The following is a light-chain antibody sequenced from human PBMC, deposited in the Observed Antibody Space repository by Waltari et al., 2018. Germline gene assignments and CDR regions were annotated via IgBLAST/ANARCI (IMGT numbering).Light chain of an antibody. CDR1: SSDVGGYNY. CDR2: DVN. CDR3: SSYTSSSTLV. J-gene: IGLJ1*01. Sequence: QSALTQPASVSGSPGQSITISCTGTSSDVGGYNYVPWYQQHPDKAPKLMIYDVNSRPSGVSNRFSGSKSGNTASLTISGLQAEDEADYYCSSYTSSSTLVFGAGTKVTVI. V-gene: IGLV2-14*03.